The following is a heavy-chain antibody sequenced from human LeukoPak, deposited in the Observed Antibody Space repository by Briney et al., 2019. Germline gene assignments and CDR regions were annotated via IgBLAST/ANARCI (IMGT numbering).Heavy chain of an antibody. CDR2: MNPNSGNT. V-gene: IGHV1-8*02. Sequence: GASVKVSCKASGYTFTVFYIHWVRQATGQGLEWMGWMNPNSGNTGYTQKFQGRVTMTRDTSISTAYMELSSLTSDDTAVYYCARDRVGVGSSGWENWGQGTLVTVSS. J-gene: IGHJ4*02. CDR1: GYTFTVFY. CDR3: ARDRVGVGSSGWEN. D-gene: IGHD6-19*01.